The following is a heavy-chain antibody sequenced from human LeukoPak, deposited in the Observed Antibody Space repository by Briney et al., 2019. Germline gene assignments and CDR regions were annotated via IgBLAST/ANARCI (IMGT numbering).Heavy chain of an antibody. Sequence: PSETLSLTCTVSGGSISSSTYYWGWIRQPPGKGLEWIGNIYYSGNTYYNPSLKSRVTISVDTSKNQFSLKLSSVTAADTAVYYCARVGSNGGTTYYYYYMDVWGKGTTVTVSS. J-gene: IGHJ6*03. CDR2: IYYSGNT. D-gene: IGHD4-23*01. V-gene: IGHV4-39*07. CDR1: GGSISSSTYY. CDR3: ARVGSNGGTTYYYYYMDV.